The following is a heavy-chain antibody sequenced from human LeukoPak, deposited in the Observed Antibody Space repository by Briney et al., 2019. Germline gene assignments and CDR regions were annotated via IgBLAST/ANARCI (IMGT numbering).Heavy chain of an antibody. V-gene: IGHV1-2*06. D-gene: IGHD3-3*01. CDR1: GYTFTGYY. J-gene: IGHJ4*02. CDR3: ASERLIWSGYSTFDY. CDR2: INPNSGGT. Sequence: GASVKVSCKASGYTFTGYYMHWVRQAPGQGLEWMGRINPNSGGTNYAQKFQGRVTMTRDTSISTAYMELSRLRSDDTAVYYCASERLIWSGYSTFDYWGQGTLVTVSS.